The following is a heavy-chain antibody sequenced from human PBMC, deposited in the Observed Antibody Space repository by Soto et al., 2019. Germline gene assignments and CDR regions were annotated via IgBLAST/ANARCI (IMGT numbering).Heavy chain of an antibody. Sequence: GGSLRLSCAASGFTFSIYWMSWVRQAPGKGLEWVANIKQDGSEKYYVDSVKGRFTISRDNAKNSLYLQMNSLRAEDTAVYYCARDLVSMMVAFAIWGQGTMVTVSS. CDR1: GFTFSIYW. D-gene: IGHD2-8*01. V-gene: IGHV3-7*01. CDR3: ARDLVSMMVAFAI. J-gene: IGHJ3*02. CDR2: IKQDGSEK.